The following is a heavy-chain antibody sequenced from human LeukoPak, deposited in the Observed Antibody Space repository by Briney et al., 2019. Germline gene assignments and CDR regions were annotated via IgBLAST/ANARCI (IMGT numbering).Heavy chain of an antibody. CDR2: IYYSGST. CDR1: GGSISSYY. D-gene: IGHD3-22*01. CDR3: ARHFGYYDSSGYDY. V-gene: IGHV4-59*08. J-gene: IGHJ4*02. Sequence: SETLSLTCTVSGGSISSYYWSWIRQPPGKGLEWIGYIYYSGSTNYNPSLKSRVTISVDTSKNRFSLKLSSVTAADTAVYYCARHFGYYDSSGYDYWGQGTLVTVST.